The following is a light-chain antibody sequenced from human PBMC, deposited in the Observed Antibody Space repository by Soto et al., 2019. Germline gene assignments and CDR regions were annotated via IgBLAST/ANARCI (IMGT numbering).Light chain of an antibody. J-gene: IGKJ1*01. CDR3: HSAPQT. CDR1: QSVLYSPNNKNY. CDR2: WAS. Sequence: DIVMTQSPDSLAVSLGERATINCKSSQSVLYSPNNKNYLAWYQQKPGQPPKLLVYWASTRESGVPDRFSGSGSGTDFTLTISSLQAEDAAVYYYHSAPQTFGQGTKVEIK. V-gene: IGKV4-1*01.